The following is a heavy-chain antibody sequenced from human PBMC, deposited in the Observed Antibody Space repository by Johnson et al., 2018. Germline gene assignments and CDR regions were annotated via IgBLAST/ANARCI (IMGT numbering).Heavy chain of an antibody. Sequence: VQLVQSGGGLVKPGGSLRLSCSASGFTFRSYSMNWVRQAPGKGLEWVSSISSSSSYTHYADSVKGRFTISRDNSKNTLYLQMNSRRAEDTAVYYCSKCYGDYVYYYYGMDVWGQGTTVTVSS. CDR3: SKCYGDYVYYYYGMDV. CDR2: ISSSSSYT. V-gene: IGHV3-21*04. J-gene: IGHJ6*02. D-gene: IGHD4-17*01. CDR1: GFTFRSYS.